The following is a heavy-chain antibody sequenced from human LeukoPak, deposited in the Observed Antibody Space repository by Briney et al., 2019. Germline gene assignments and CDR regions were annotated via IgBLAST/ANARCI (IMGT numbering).Heavy chain of an antibody. D-gene: IGHD3-3*01. CDR3: ARTGRGYDFWSGYCTH. V-gene: IGHV1-18*01. Sequence: ASVKVSCKASGYTFTSYGISWVRQAPGQGLEWMGWISAYNGNTNYAQKLQGRVTMTTDTSTSTAYMELRSLRSDDTAVYYCARTGRGYDFWSGYCTHWGQGTLVTVSS. CDR1: GYTFTSYG. J-gene: IGHJ4*02. CDR2: ISAYNGNT.